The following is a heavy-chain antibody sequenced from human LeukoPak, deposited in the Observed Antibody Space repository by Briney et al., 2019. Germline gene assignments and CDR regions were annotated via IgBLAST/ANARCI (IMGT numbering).Heavy chain of an antibody. CDR2: MRYDGSDK. CDR3: ARDRFPYDILTGQDY. D-gene: IGHD3-9*01. V-gene: IGHV3-30*02. Sequence: PGGSLRLSCAASGFTFSTYGIHWVRQAPGKGLEWVTFMRYDGSDKYYADSVKGRFTISRDNSKNTLYLQMNSLRREDTAMYYCARDRFPYDILTGQDYWGQGTLVTVSS. CDR1: GFTFSTYG. J-gene: IGHJ4*02.